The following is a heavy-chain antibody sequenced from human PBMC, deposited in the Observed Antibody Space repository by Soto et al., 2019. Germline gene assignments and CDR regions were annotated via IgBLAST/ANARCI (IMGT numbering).Heavy chain of an antibody. CDR3: AKAPRGVAPPRLFDY. CDR1: GFTFSSYA. J-gene: IGHJ4*02. V-gene: IGHV3-23*01. D-gene: IGHD3-3*01. CDR2: ISGSGGST. Sequence: SLILSCAASGFTFSSYAMSRVRQAPGNGLEWVSAISGSGGSTYYADSVKGRLTMSRDNSKNPLYLQMNSRTAEDTASYDCAKAPRGVAPPRLFDYGGKGTLVPVS.